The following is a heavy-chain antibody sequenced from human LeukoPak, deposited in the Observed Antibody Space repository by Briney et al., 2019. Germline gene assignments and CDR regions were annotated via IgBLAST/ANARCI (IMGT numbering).Heavy chain of an antibody. Sequence: SETLSLTCTVSGGSISGCSYYWIWIPQPAGKGLEWIGRIYTSGSNNYNPSLKSRVTISVDTSKNQFSLKLSSVTAADTAVYYCAREWHYSSGWYRKSGAAFDIWGQGTMVTVSS. CDR3: AREWHYSSGWYRKSGAAFDI. CDR1: GGSISGCSYY. J-gene: IGHJ3*02. V-gene: IGHV4-61*02. CDR2: IYTSGSN. D-gene: IGHD6-19*01.